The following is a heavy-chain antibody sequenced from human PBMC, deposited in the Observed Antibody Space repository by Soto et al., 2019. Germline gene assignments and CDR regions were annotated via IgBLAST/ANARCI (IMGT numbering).Heavy chain of an antibody. D-gene: IGHD4-17*01. CDR1: GFTFSSYG. CDR2: ISYDGSNK. J-gene: IGHJ2*01. Sequence: QVQLVESGGGVVQPGRSLRLSCAASGFTFSSYGMHWLRQAPGKALEWVAVISYDGSNKYYADSVKGRFTISRDNSKNTLYLQMNSLRAEDTAVYYCAKDGDYGDWYFDLWGRGTLVTVSS. V-gene: IGHV3-30*18. CDR3: AKDGDYGDWYFDL.